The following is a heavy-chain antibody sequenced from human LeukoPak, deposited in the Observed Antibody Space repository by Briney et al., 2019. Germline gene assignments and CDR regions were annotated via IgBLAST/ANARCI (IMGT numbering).Heavy chain of an antibody. V-gene: IGHV3-48*01. CDR3: ARRGYSGYDLSTFDY. CDR1: GFTFSSYS. J-gene: IGHJ4*02. Sequence: GGSLRLSCAASGFTFSSYSMNWVRQAPGRGLEWVSYISTSRSTIYYADSVKGRFTISRDNAKNSLYLQMNSLRAEDTAVYYCARRGYSGYDLSTFDYWGQGTLVTVSS. CDR2: ISTSRSTI. D-gene: IGHD5-12*01.